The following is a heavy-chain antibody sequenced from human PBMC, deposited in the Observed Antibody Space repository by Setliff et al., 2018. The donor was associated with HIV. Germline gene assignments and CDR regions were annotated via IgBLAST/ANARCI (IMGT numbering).Heavy chain of an antibody. V-gene: IGHV1-46*01. J-gene: IGHJ4*02. CDR3: ARGWEGGMDY. D-gene: IGHD1-26*01. Sequence: ASVKAPCKASGYTFTRYFMHCVRQAPGQGLEWLGMINPSGGSTWYAQKFQGRVTMTGDTSTNTHYMELSSLRSEDPAVYYCARGWEGGMDYWGQGTLVTVSS. CDR1: GYTFTRYF. CDR2: INPSGGST.